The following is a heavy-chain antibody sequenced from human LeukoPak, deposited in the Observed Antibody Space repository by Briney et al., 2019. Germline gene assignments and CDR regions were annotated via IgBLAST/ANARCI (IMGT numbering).Heavy chain of an antibody. D-gene: IGHD3-22*01. J-gene: IGHJ4*02. CDR2: IYYGEST. CDR3: ASYSYYYDSSGYFDY. CDR1: GGSISSYY. Sequence: SETLSLTCTVSGGSISSYYWSWIRQPPGKGLEWIGYIYYGESTNYNPSLKSRVTISVDTSKNQFSLKLSSVTAADTAVYYCASYSYYYDSSGYFDYWGQGTLVTVSS. V-gene: IGHV4-59*01.